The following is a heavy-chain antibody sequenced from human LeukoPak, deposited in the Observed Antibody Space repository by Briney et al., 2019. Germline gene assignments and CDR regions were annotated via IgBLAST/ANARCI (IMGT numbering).Heavy chain of an antibody. CDR2: FYYSGST. J-gene: IGHJ4*02. CDR3: ARHGGYSGYDPLDY. Sequence: SETLSLTCTVSGGSISSSTYYWGWIRQPPGKGLEWIGSFYYSGSTYYNPSLQSRITISVDTSKNQFSLKLSSVTAAGTAVYYCARHGGYSGYDPLDYWGQGTLVTVSS. D-gene: IGHD5-12*01. CDR1: GGSISSSTYY. V-gene: IGHV4-39*01.